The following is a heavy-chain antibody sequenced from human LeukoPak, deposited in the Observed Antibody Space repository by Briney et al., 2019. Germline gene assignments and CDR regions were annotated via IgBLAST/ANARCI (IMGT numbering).Heavy chain of an antibody. V-gene: IGHV1-46*01. CDR1: GYTFTSYY. Sequence: ASVKASCKASGYTFTSYYMHWVRQAPGQGLEWMGIINPSGGSTSYAQKFQGGVTMTRDTSTSTVYMELSSLRSEDTAVYYCAGWDDSSGYYYAPLFDYWGQGTLVTVSS. CDR2: INPSGGST. J-gene: IGHJ4*02. CDR3: AGWDDSSGYYYAPLFDY. D-gene: IGHD3-22*01.